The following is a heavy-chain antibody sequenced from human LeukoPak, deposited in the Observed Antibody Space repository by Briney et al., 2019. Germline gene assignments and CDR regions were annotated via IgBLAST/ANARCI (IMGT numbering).Heavy chain of an antibody. CDR3: AGIGIAAAGTDYYYYGMDV. V-gene: IGHV3-48*03. Sequence: GGSLRLSCAASGFTFSSYEMNWVRQAPGKGLEWVSYISSSGSTIYYADSVKGRFTITRDNAKNPLYLQMNSLRAEDTAVYYCAGIGIAAAGTDYYYYGMDVWGQGTTVTVSS. J-gene: IGHJ6*02. CDR2: ISSSGSTI. D-gene: IGHD6-13*01. CDR1: GFTFSSYE.